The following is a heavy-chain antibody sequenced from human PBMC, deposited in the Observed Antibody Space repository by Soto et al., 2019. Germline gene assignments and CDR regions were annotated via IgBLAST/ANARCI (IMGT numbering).Heavy chain of an antibody. V-gene: IGHV4-30-4*01. CDR2: IHHSGTT. D-gene: IGHD3-9*01. CDR3: ARDLLVFDTSGFHF. Sequence: QVLLQESGPGLVKASQTLSLDCSVSGDPIGSGDFYWTWIRQTPERGLEWIGHIHHSGTTSYNPSLGNRISISMDTSRNVFSLSLTSMGVTDAAVYFCARDLLVFDTSGFHFWGHGILVSV. CDR1: GDPIGSGDFY. J-gene: IGHJ4*01.